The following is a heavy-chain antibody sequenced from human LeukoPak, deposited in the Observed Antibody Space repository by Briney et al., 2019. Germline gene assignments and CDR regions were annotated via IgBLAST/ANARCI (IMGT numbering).Heavy chain of an antibody. Sequence: GGSLRLSCAASGFTFSSYAMSWVRQAPGKGLEWVSAVSGSGGSTYYADSVKGRFTISRDNSKNTLYLQMNSLRAEDTAVYCCAKNRRRIGFGDAFDIWGQGTMVTVSS. CDR1: GFTFSSYA. CDR2: VSGSGGST. V-gene: IGHV3-23*01. D-gene: IGHD3-16*01. CDR3: AKNRRRIGFGDAFDI. J-gene: IGHJ3*02.